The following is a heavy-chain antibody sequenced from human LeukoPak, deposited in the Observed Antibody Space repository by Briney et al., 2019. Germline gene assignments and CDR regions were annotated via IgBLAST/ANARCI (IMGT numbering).Heavy chain of an antibody. D-gene: IGHD5-12*01. CDR1: GFAVSSNY. Sequence: GGSLRLSCAASGFAVSSNYMSWVRQAPGKGLEWVSVIYSGGSTYYADSVKGRFTISRDNSKNTLYLQMNSLRAEDTAVYYCARDDKVASFDYWGQGTLVTVSS. J-gene: IGHJ4*02. V-gene: IGHV3-66*01. CDR2: IYSGGST. CDR3: ARDDKVASFDY.